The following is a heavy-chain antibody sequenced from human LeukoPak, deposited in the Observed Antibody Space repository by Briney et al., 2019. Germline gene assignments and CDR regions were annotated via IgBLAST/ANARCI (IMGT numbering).Heavy chain of an antibody. V-gene: IGHV3-21*01. CDR2: ISSSSSYI. D-gene: IGHD3-22*01. Sequence: KPGGSLRLSCAASGFTFSSYSMNWVRQAPGKGLEWVSSISSSSSYIYYADSVKGRFTISRDNAKNSLYLQMNSLRAEDTAVYYCARRSYYYYDSSGLEVYFDYWGQGTLVTVSS. CDR3: ARRSYYYYDSSGLEVYFDY. J-gene: IGHJ4*02. CDR1: GFTFSSYS.